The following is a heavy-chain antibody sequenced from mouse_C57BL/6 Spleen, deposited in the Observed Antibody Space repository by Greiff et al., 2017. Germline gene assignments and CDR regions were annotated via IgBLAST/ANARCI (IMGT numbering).Heavy chain of an antibody. Sequence: VQLQQSGPGMVKPSQSLSLTCTVTGYSITSGYDWHWIRHFPGNKLEWMGYISYSGSTNYNPSLKSRISITHDTSKNHFFLKLNSVTTEDTATYYCARGTTVIDYWGQGTTLTVSS. D-gene: IGHD1-1*01. V-gene: IGHV3-1*01. CDR2: ISYSGST. CDR1: GYSITSGYD. CDR3: ARGTTVIDY. J-gene: IGHJ2*01.